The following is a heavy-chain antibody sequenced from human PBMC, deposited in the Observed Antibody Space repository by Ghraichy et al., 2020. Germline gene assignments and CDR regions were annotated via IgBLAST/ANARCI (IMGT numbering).Heavy chain of an antibody. J-gene: IGHJ4*02. D-gene: IGHD2-15*01. V-gene: IGHV3-21*01. CDR2: ISSSSSYI. CDR1: GFTFSSYS. Sequence: LSLTCAASGFTFSSYSMNWVRQAPGKGLEWVSSISSSSSYIYYADSVKGRFTISRDNAKNSLYLQMNSLRAEDTAVYYCASFATPDFDYWGQGTLVTVSS. CDR3: ASFATPDFDY.